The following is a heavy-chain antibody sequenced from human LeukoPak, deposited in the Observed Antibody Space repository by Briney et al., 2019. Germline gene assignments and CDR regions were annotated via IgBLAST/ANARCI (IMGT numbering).Heavy chain of an antibody. Sequence: SQTLSLTCTVSGGSISSGGYYWSWIRQHPGKGLEWIGYIYYSGSTYYNPSLKSRVTISVDTSKNQFSLKLNSVTAADTAVYYCASLPRGSGCLDYWGQGTLVTVSS. CDR1: GGSISSGGYY. J-gene: IGHJ4*02. V-gene: IGHV4-31*03. CDR2: IYYSGST. D-gene: IGHD6-25*01. CDR3: ASLPRGSGCLDY.